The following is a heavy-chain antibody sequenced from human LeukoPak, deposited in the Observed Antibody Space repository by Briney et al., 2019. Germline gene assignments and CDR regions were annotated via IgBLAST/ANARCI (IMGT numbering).Heavy chain of an antibody. J-gene: IGHJ4*02. CDR3: ARVMGDGWFGELFYYFDY. D-gene: IGHD3-10*01. CDR2: IYYSWST. Sequence: SQTLSLTCTVSGGSISSGGYYWSWIRQHPGKGLEWIGYIYYSWSTYYNPSLKSRVTISVDTSKNQFSLKLSSVTAADTAVYYCARVMGDGWFGELFYYFDYWGQGTLVTVSS. V-gene: IGHV4-31*03. CDR1: GGSISSGGYY.